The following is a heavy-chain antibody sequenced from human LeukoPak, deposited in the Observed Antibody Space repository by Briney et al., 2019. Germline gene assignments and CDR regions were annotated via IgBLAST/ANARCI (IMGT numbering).Heavy chain of an antibody. J-gene: IGHJ4*02. D-gene: IGHD1-1*01. Sequence: SETLSLTCTVSGGSMTSYFWSWIRQPPGKGLEWIGYVYHSGSTSYNPSLKSRVSISEDTSKNQFSLKLSSVTAADTAVYYCARANPNWNPPDYWGQGPLVTVSS. CDR3: ARANPNWNPPDY. V-gene: IGHV4-59*08. CDR1: GGSMTSYF. CDR2: VYHSGST.